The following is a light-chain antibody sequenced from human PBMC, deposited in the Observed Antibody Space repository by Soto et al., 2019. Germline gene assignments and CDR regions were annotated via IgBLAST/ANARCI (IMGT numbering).Light chain of an antibody. Sequence: EIVLTQSPGTLSLSPGERATLSCRASESFARTYLAWYQQKPGQAPRLLIHGASSRATGIPDRFSGSNSGTDFTLTISRQEPEDSAVYYCQQYGASPLTFGGGTKVEIK. CDR3: QQYGASPLT. CDR2: GAS. J-gene: IGKJ4*01. V-gene: IGKV3-20*01. CDR1: ESFARTY.